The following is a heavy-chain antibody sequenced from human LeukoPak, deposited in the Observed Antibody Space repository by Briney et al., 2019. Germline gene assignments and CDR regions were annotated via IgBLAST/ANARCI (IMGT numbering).Heavy chain of an antibody. CDR2: IYYSGST. J-gene: IGHJ4*02. CDR3: ARGNRPAAGRGYYFDY. D-gene: IGHD6-13*01. V-gene: IGHV4-39*07. CDR1: GGSISSSSYY. Sequence: SETLSLTCTVSGGSISSSSYYWGWIRQPPGKGLEWIGSIYYSGSTYYNPSLKSRVTISVDTSKNQFSLKLSSVTAADTAVYYCARGNRPAAGRGYYFDYWGQGTLVTVSS.